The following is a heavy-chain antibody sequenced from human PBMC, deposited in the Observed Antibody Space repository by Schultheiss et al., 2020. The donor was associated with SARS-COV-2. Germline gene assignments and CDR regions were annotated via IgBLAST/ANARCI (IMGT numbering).Heavy chain of an antibody. J-gene: IGHJ5*02. D-gene: IGHD3-10*01. CDR3: VRAQGSGSAYNWFDP. Sequence: GGSLRLSCAASGFTFSSYAMHWVRQAPGKGLEWVAVISYDGSNKYYADSVKGRFTISRDNAKNSLYLQMNSLRAEDTAVYYCVRAQGSGSAYNWFDPWGQGTLVTVSS. CDR2: ISYDGSNK. V-gene: IGHV3-30*04. CDR1: GFTFSSYA.